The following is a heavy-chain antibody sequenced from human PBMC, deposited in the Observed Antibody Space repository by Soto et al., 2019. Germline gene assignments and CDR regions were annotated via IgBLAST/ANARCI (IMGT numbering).Heavy chain of an antibody. D-gene: IGHD3-9*01. Sequence: QLQLQESGPGLVKPSETLSLTCSVSDDSINSDKYYWGWIRQPPGKGLEWIGSIYYRGNAYYNPCVQSRVTISLDKSRSQFSLKLNSVTAADSAVYFCARLEGLATISYYFDFWGPGALVTVSS. CDR1: DDSINSDKYY. CDR3: ARLEGLATISYYFDF. CDR2: IYYRGNA. J-gene: IGHJ4*02. V-gene: IGHV4-39*01.